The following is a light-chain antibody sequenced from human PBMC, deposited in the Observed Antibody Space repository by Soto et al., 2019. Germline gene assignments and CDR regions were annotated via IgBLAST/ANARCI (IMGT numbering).Light chain of an antibody. V-gene: IGKV3-15*01. CDR3: QQYNKSPLT. CDR2: AVS. Sequence: EILMTQSPCTLSASPGERVTISCRASQSVSINLTWYQQKPGQAPRLLIYAVSTWHTGIPSRFSGSGSGTEFTLTISSLQCEDFAVYYCQQYNKSPLTFGEGTKVEIK. J-gene: IGKJ4*02. CDR1: QSVSIN.